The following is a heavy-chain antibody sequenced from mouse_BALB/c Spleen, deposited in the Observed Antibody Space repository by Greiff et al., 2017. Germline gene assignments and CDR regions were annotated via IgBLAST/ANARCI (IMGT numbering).Heavy chain of an antibody. D-gene: IGHD1-1*01. J-gene: IGHJ4*01. CDR3: ARGGAYYYGSSLDAMDY. V-gene: IGHV1S34*01. CDR2: ISCYNGAT. CDR1: GYSFTGYY. Sequence: LVKTGASVKISCKASGYSFTGYYMHWVKQSHGKSLEWIGYISCYNGATSYNQKFKGKATFTVDTSSSTAYMQFNSLTSEDSAVYYCARGGAYYYGSSLDAMDYWGQGTSVTVSS.